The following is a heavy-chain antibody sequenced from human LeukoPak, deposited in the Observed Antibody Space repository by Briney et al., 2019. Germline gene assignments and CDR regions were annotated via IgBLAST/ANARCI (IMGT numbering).Heavy chain of an antibody. CDR2: INPNSGGT. CDR1: GYTFTGYY. V-gene: IGHV1-2*02. J-gene: IGHJ6*02. Sequence: GASVKVSCKASGYTFTGYYMHWVRQAPGQGLEWMGWINPNSGGTNYAQKFQGRVTMTRDTSISTAYMELSRLRSDDTAVYYCARSNGRSPGPYYYGMDVWGQGTTVTVS. CDR3: ARSNGRSPGPYYYGMDV. D-gene: IGHD2-8*01.